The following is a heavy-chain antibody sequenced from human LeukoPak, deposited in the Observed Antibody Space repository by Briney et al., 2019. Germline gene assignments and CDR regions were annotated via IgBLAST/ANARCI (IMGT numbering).Heavy chain of an antibody. D-gene: IGHD6-13*01. CDR3: ARGRRIAAAGTNWFDP. V-gene: IGHV1-2*02. CDR2: ISPNSGGT. J-gene: IGHJ5*02. CDR1: GYTFTGYY. Sequence: ASVNVSCKASGYTFTGYYMHWVRQAPGQGLEWMGWISPNSGGTNYAQKFQGRVTMTRDTSISTAYMELSSLRSEDTAVYYCARGRRIAAAGTNWFDPWGQGTLVTVSS.